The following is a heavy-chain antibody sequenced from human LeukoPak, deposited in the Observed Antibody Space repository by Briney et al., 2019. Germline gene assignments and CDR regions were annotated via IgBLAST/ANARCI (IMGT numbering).Heavy chain of an antibody. Sequence: GGSLRLSCAASGFTSRSYPMSWVRQAPGKGLEWVSTISGSGGSTYYADSVKGRFTISRDNYKNTLYLQMNSLRPEDTALYYCAKDSAYYYDSSGDPHYLDYWGQGTLVTVSS. J-gene: IGHJ4*02. CDR1: GFTSRSYP. CDR3: AKDSAYYYDSSGDPHYLDY. D-gene: IGHD3-22*01. V-gene: IGHV3-23*01. CDR2: ISGSGGST.